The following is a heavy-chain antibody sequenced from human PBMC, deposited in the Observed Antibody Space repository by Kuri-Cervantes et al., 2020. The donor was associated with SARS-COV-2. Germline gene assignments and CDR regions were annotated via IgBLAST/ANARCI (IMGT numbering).Heavy chain of an antibody. CDR1: GFTFSDYY. CDR3: ASMEFWSGYYFDY. Sequence: GESLKISCAASGFTFSDYYMSWIRQAPGKGLEWVSYISSSGSTIYYADSVKGRFTISRDNAKNSLYLQMNSLRAEDTAVYYCASMEFWSGYYFDYWGQGTLVTVSS. CDR2: ISSSGSTI. V-gene: IGHV3-11*04. D-gene: IGHD3-3*01. J-gene: IGHJ4*02.